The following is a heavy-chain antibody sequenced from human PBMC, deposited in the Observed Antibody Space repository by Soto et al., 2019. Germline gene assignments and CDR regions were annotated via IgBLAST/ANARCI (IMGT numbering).Heavy chain of an antibody. CDR1: GGSISSSSYY. CDR2: IYYSGST. CDR3: ARHTEVGEGYCSGGSCYPEYYFDY. J-gene: IGHJ4*02. D-gene: IGHD2-15*01. Sequence: QLQLQESGPGLVKPSETLSLTCTVSGGSISSSSYYWGWIRQPPGKGLEWIGSIYYSGSTYYNPSLKSRVTISVDTSKNQFSLKLSSVTAADTAVYYCARHTEVGEGYCSGGSCYPEYYFDYWGQGTLVTVSS. V-gene: IGHV4-39*01.